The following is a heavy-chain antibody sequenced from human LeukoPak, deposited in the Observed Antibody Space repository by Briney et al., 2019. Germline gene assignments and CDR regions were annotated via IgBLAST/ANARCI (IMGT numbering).Heavy chain of an antibody. CDR1: GYTFTSYG. CDR2: ISVYNGNT. J-gene: IGHJ4*02. CDR3: ARVWNYYDSSGYYLGSSFDY. Sequence: ASVRVSCKASGYTFTSYGISWVRQAPGQGREGMGWISVYNGNTNYAQNLQGRVTMTTDTSTSTAYIVLRGLRSDDTAVYYCARVWNYYDSSGYYLGSSFDYWVQGTLVTVSS. V-gene: IGHV1-18*01. D-gene: IGHD3-22*01.